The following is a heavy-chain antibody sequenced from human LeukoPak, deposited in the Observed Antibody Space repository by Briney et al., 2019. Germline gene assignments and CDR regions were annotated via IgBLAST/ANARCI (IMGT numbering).Heavy chain of an antibody. CDR3: AKPGGYYDSSGYFDY. Sequence: GGSLRLSCAASGFTFSSYGMRWVRQAPGKGLEWVAFIRYDGSNKYYADSVKGRFTISRDNSKNTLYLQMNSLRAEDTAVYYCAKPGGYYDSSGYFDYWGQGTLVTVSS. CDR2: IRYDGSNK. J-gene: IGHJ4*02. CDR1: GFTFSSYG. V-gene: IGHV3-30*02. D-gene: IGHD3-22*01.